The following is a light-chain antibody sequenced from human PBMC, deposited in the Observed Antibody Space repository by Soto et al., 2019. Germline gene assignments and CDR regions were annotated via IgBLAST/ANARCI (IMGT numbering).Light chain of an antibody. CDR1: QGVSSD. CDR3: QQYNNWPPYT. Sequence: IVMTQSPATLSVSPGDRVTLSCRASQGVSSDLAWYQQRPGQAPRLLIYGASTRATGIPARFSGTGSGTEFTLTISSLQSEDFAIYYCQQYNNWPPYTFGQGTKVDIK. CDR2: GAS. V-gene: IGKV3-15*01. J-gene: IGKJ2*01.